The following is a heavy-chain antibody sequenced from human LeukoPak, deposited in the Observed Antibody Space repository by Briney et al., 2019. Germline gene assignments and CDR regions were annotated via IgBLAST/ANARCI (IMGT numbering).Heavy chain of an antibody. J-gene: IGHJ6*03. D-gene: IGHD1-26*01. CDR1: GFTFSSYW. V-gene: IGHV3-7*01. CDR2: IKHDLGEK. Sequence: GGSLRLSCVGSGFTFSSYWMTWVRQAPGKGLEWVANIKHDLGEKYYVDSVKGRFTISRDNAKNSLYLQMNSLRAEDTAVYYCAREATRPSSFGATTNTPYYMDVWGKGTTVTVSS. CDR3: AREATRPSSFGATTNTPYYMDV.